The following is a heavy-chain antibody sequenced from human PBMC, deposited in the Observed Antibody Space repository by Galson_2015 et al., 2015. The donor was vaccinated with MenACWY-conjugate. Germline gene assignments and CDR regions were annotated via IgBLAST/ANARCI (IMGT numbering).Heavy chain of an antibody. CDR2: ISATSATI. V-gene: IGHV3-21*01. CDR1: GFTLSSFS. Sequence: SLRLSCAASGFTLSSFSMNWVRRAPGKGLEWVSSISATSATIYYADSVKGRFTISRDNAKNSLYLQMNSLRAEDTAVYYCARTAGSVPPWGLGTLVTVSS. J-gene: IGHJ5*02. D-gene: IGHD6-13*01. CDR3: ARTAGSVPP.